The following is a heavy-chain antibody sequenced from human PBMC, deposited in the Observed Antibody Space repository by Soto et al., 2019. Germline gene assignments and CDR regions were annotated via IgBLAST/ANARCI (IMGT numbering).Heavy chain of an antibody. CDR2: IYPGDSDT. J-gene: IGHJ4*02. CDR3: ATYALDGPPFW. D-gene: IGHD2-8*01. CDR1: GGPFSSYA. V-gene: IGHV5-51*01. Sequence: KVSCKASGGPFSSYAISWVRQMPGKGLEWMGIIYPGDSDTRYSPSFQGQVTISADKSISTAYLQWSSLKASDTAMYYCATYALDGPPFWWGQGTLVTVSS.